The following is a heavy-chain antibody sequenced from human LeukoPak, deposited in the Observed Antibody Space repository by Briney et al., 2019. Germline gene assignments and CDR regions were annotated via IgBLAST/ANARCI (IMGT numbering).Heavy chain of an antibody. CDR2: IYYSGST. V-gene: IGHV4-39*01. CDR3: ARLPYGDYVGNAFDI. Sequence: TSETLSLTCTVSGGSISSSSYYWGWIRQPPGKGLEWIGSIYYSGSTYYNPSLTSRVTISVDTSKNQFSLKLSSVTAADTAVYYCARLPYGDYVGNAFDIWGQGTMVTVSS. CDR1: GGSISSSSYY. D-gene: IGHD4-17*01. J-gene: IGHJ3*02.